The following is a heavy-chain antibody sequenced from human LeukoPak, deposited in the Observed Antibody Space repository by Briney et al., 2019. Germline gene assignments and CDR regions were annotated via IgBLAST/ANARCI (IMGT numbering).Heavy chain of an antibody. J-gene: IGHJ5*02. D-gene: IGHD3-10*01. CDR1: GFTFSTYS. CDR3: ARDRVASGRFGEVAS. Sequence: GGSLRLSCAASGFTFSTYSMNCVRQAPGKGLECVSFISGGGSYIYYAESVKGRFTISRDNAKNSLYLQMNSLRAEDTAIYYCARDRVASGRFGEVASWGQGTLVTVSS. CDR2: ISGGGSYI. V-gene: IGHV3-21*01.